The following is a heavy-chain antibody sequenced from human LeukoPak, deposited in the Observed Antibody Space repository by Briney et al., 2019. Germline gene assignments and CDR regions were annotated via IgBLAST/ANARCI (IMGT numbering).Heavy chain of an antibody. D-gene: IGHD3-10*01. Sequence: GGSAMDSSKESGDTFSSYDINWGRQAMGQRGEWRGWMNPNGGNTGYAQKFQGSVTTTRDTSISTAYMELSSLRSEDTAVYYCATATGGVDAFDIWGQGTMVTVSS. CDR3: ATATGGVDAFDI. CDR1: GDTFSSYD. J-gene: IGHJ3*02. V-gene: IGHV1-8*01. CDR2: MNPNGGNT.